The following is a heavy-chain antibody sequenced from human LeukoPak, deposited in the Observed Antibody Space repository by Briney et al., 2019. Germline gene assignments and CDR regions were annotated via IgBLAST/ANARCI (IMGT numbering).Heavy chain of an antibody. CDR3: ARDPGDYQFSFDY. Sequence: PGGSLRLSCAASGFTFSSYWMHWVRQAPGKGLVWVSRMNSDGSSTSYADSVKGRFTISRDNAKNTLYLQMNSLRAEDTAVYYCARDPGDYQFSFDYWGQGTLVTVSS. CDR1: GFTFSSYW. J-gene: IGHJ4*02. D-gene: IGHD3-16*01. V-gene: IGHV3-74*01. CDR2: MNSDGSST.